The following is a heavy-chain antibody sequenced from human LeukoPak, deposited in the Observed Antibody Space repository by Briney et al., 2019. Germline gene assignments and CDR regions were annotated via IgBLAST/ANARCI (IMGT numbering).Heavy chain of an antibody. V-gene: IGHV3-66*01. CDR1: GFTVSSNY. Sequence: PGGSLRLSCAASGFTVSSNYMSWVRQAPGKGLEWVSVIYSGGSTYYADSVKGRFTISRDNSKNTLYLQMNSLRAEDTAVYYCAKGYFSSGYSLEDWFDPWGQGTLVTVSS. J-gene: IGHJ5*02. D-gene: IGHD3-22*01. CDR3: AKGYFSSGYSLEDWFDP. CDR2: IYSGGST.